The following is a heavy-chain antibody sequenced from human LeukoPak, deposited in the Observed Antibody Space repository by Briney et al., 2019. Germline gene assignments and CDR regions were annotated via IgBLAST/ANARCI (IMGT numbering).Heavy chain of an antibody. Sequence: SETLSLTCTVSGDSISSYYWNWIRQPPGKGLEWIGYIYSSGSTNYNPSLKSRVTISVDTSKNQFSMKLSSVTAADTAVYYCARLTPDYGDFTPNFDYWGQGTLVTVSS. CDR3: ARLTPDYGDFTPNFDY. CDR1: GDSISSYY. CDR2: IYSSGST. V-gene: IGHV4-4*09. D-gene: IGHD4-17*01. J-gene: IGHJ4*02.